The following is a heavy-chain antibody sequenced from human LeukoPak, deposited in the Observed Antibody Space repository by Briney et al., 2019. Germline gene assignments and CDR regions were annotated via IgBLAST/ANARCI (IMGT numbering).Heavy chain of an antibody. V-gene: IGHV5-51*01. CDR2: IYPGDSDT. J-gene: IGHJ4*02. CDR3: ASPSRDGLDY. CDR1: GYSFTSYY. Sequence: GESLKISCKGSGYSFTSYYIAWVRQMPEKGLEWMGVIYPGDSDTRYSPSFQGQVTISADKSISTAYLQWSSLKASDSAMYYCASPSRDGLDYWGQGTLVTVSS.